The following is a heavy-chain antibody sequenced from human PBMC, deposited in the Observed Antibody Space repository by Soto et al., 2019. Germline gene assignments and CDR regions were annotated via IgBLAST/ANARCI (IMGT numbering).Heavy chain of an antibody. V-gene: IGHV4-39*01. CDR1: CGSISSSSYY. D-gene: IGHD3-3*01. J-gene: IGHJ4*02. CDR3: ATRIKIFGVASAFDY. Sequence: SETLSLTCTVSCGSISSSSYYWGWIRQPPGKGLEWIGSIYYSGSTYYNPSLKSRVTISVDTSKNQFSLKLSSVTAADTAVYYCATRIKIFGVASAFDYWGQGTLVT. CDR2: IYYSGST.